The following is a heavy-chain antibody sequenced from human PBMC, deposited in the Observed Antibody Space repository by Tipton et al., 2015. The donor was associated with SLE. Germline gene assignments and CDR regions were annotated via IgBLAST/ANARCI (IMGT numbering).Heavy chain of an antibody. CDR3: ARVRLVLRFLEWSYDAFDI. D-gene: IGHD3-3*01. CDR1: GYSISSGYY. V-gene: IGHV4-38-2*01. Sequence: TLSLTCAVSGYSISSGYYWGWIRQPPGKGLEWIGSIYYSGSTYYNPSLKSRVTISVDTSKNQFSLKLSSVTAADTAVYYCARVRLVLRFLEWSYDAFDIWGQGTMVTVSS. J-gene: IGHJ3*02. CDR2: IYYSGST.